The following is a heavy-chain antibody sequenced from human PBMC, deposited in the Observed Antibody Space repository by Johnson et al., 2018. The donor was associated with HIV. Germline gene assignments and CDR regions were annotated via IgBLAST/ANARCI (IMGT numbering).Heavy chain of an antibody. CDR2: ISYDGSNK. CDR3: AREALDGPGDDAFDI. CDR1: GFTFSSYG. D-gene: IGHD5-24*01. V-gene: IGHV3-30*03. Sequence: QVQLVESGGGVVQPGRSLRLSCAASGFTFSSYGMHWVRQAPGKGLAWVAVISYDGSNKYYADSVKGRFTISRDNSKNTLYLQMNSLKAGDTAVYYCAREALDGPGDDAFDIWGQGTMVSVSS. J-gene: IGHJ3*02.